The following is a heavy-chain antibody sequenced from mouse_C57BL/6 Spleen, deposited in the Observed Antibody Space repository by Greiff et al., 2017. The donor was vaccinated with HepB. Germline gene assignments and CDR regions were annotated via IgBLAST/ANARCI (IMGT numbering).Heavy chain of an antibody. V-gene: IGHV5-9*01. CDR1: GFTFSSYT. Sequence: DVMLVESGGGLVKPGGSLKLSCAASGFTFSSYTMSWVRQTPEKRLEWVATISGGGGNTYYPDSVKGRFTISRDNAKNTLYLQMSSLRSEDTALYYCARLSIYYDYDGDYWGQGTTLTVSS. CDR2: ISGGGGNT. J-gene: IGHJ2*01. D-gene: IGHD2-4*01. CDR3: ARLSIYYDYDGDY.